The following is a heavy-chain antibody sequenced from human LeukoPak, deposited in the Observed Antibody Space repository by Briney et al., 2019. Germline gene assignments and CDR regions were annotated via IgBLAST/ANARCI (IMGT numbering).Heavy chain of an antibody. CDR3: ARDSLGVGATAPSWFDP. CDR1: GGTFSSYA. Sequence: ASVKVSCKASGGTFSSYAISWVRQAPGQGLEWMGGIIPIFGTANYAQKFQGRVTITTDESTSTAYMELSSLRSEDTAVYYCARDSLGVGATAPSWFDPWGQGTLVTVSS. J-gene: IGHJ5*02. V-gene: IGHV1-69*05. CDR2: IIPIFGTA. D-gene: IGHD1-26*01.